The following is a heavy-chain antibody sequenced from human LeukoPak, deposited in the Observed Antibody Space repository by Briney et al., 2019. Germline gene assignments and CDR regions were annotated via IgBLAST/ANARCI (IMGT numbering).Heavy chain of an antibody. D-gene: IGHD3-9*01. CDR1: GFTFSNYA. Sequence: GGSLRLSRTASGFTFSNYAMSWVRQAPGKGLEWVSSITGSGGNTYYADSVKGRFTITRDNSKNTVCLQMNSLRAEDTAVYYCAKWGDYDVLTGYYVSDYWGQGTLVTVSS. CDR2: ITGSGGNT. V-gene: IGHV3-23*01. CDR3: AKWGDYDVLTGYYVSDY. J-gene: IGHJ4*02.